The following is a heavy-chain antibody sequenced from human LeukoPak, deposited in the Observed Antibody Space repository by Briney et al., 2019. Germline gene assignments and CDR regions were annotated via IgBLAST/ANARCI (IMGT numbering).Heavy chain of an antibody. CDR1: GGSITRSGYY. CDR2: IDSNGNT. Sequence: PSETLSLTCTVSGGSITRSGYYWGWIRQSSGTGLEWMGSIDSNGNTYYNPSLKSRITISADTSKNQFSLMLRSVTAADTAVYYCVRDSGYFRVDYWGQGTLVTVSS. J-gene: IGHJ4*02. CDR3: VRDSGYFRVDY. D-gene: IGHD5-12*01. V-gene: IGHV4-39*07.